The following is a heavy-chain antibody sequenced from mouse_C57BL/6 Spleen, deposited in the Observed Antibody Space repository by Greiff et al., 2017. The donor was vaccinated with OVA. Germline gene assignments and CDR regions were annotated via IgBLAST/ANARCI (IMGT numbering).Heavy chain of an antibody. CDR3: ARRDFTGAFDY. V-gene: IGHV1-26*01. CDR2: INPNNGGT. J-gene: IGHJ2*01. Sequence: EVQLQQSGPELVKPGASVKISCKASGYTFTDYYMNWVKQSHGKSLEWIGDINPNNGGTSYNQKFKGKATLTVDKSSSTAYMELRSLTSEDSAVYYCARRDFTGAFDYWGQGTTLTVSS. D-gene: IGHD4-1*01. CDR1: GYTFTDYY.